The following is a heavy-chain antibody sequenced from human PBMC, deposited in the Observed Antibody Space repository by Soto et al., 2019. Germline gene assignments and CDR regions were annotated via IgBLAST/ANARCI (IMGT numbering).Heavy chain of an antibody. V-gene: IGHV3-48*03. CDR1: GFTFSSYE. CDR2: ISSSGSTR. Sequence: EVQLVESGGHLLQPGGSLRLSCAASGFTFSSYEMNWVRQAPGKGLEWVSYISSSGSTRYYADSVKGRFTISRDNAKNSLNLQMNSLRAEDTAVYYCVRDRRLLECSGWCRNLFDLWGQGTLVTVSS. CDR3: VRDRRLLECSGWCRNLFDL. D-gene: IGHD6-19*01. J-gene: IGHJ5*02.